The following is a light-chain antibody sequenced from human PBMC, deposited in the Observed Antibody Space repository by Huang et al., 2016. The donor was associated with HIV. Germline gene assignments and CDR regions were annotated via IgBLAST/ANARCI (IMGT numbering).Light chain of an antibody. CDR1: QNISNN. CDR3: QQYNNWPPGYT. V-gene: IGKV3-15*01. Sequence: DIVMTQSPAILSVSPGERVTLSCRASQNISNNLAWYQQKPGQAPRLLIHGASTRATRIPARFSGSGSGTEFTLTVSSLHSEDFAVYYCQQYNNWPPGYTFGQGTNLEIK. CDR2: GAS. J-gene: IGKJ2*01.